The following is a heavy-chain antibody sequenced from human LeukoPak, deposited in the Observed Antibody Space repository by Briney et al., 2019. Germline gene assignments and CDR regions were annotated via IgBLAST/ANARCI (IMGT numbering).Heavy chain of an antibody. Sequence: GGSLRLSCAASGFTFSTYGMHWVRQAPGKGLEWVSFLRYDGSNKYYADSVKGRFTISRDNSKNTLYLQMNSLRAEDTAVYYCAKEGDEFRGYLDVWGKGTTVTVSS. J-gene: IGHJ6*04. CDR1: GFTFSTYG. CDR3: AKEGDEFRGYLDV. D-gene: IGHD5-12*01. CDR2: LRYDGSNK. V-gene: IGHV3-30*02.